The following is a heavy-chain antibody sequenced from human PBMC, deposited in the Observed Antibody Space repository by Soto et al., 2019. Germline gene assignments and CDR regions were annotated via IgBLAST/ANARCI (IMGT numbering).Heavy chain of an antibody. CDR2: ISASGTGT. Sequence: PGGSLRLSCAASGFTFRNHAMTWARQAPGKELEWVSAISASGTGTYYAASVKGRFTIFRDNSRATVYLQMNNLRAEDTATYYCGKYLRQYGSGAFDCWGQVT. CDR1: GFTFRNHA. J-gene: IGHJ4*01. V-gene: IGHV3-23*01. D-gene: IGHD3-10*01. CDR3: GKYLRQYGSGAFDC.